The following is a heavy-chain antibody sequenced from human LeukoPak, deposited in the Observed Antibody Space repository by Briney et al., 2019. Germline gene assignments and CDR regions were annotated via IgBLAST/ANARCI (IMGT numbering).Heavy chain of an antibody. J-gene: IGHJ4*02. D-gene: IGHD6-13*01. CDR2: ISYDGSNK. CDR1: GFTFSSYA. V-gene: IGHV3-30-3*01. CDR3: ARGKAAAGDYFDY. Sequence: GRSLRLSCAASGFTFSSYAMHWVRQAPGKGLEWVAVISYDGSNKYYADSVKGRFTISRDNSKNTLHLQMNSLRAEDTAVYYCARGKAAAGDYFDYWGQGTLVTVSS.